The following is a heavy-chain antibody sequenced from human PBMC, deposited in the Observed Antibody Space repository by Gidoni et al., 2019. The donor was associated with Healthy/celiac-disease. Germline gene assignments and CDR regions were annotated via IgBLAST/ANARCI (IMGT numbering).Heavy chain of an antibody. Sequence: EVQLVQSGAEVKKPGESLKISGKGSGHSFTTYWIGWVRQMPGKGLEWVGISYPGDSDTRYSPSFQGQVTISADKSISTAYLQWSSLKASDTAMYYCARPTLPYNWNDENDAFDIWGQGTMVTVSS. V-gene: IGHV5-51*01. CDR2: SYPGDSDT. CDR3: ARPTLPYNWNDENDAFDI. D-gene: IGHD1-20*01. J-gene: IGHJ3*02. CDR1: GHSFTTYW.